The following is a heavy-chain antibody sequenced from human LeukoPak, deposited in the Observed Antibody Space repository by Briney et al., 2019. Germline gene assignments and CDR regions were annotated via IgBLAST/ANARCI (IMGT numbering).Heavy chain of an antibody. Sequence: PGGSLRLSCAASGFTFSSSWMTWVRQAPGKGLEWMANIKQDGSEKYYVDSVKGRFTISRDNAKNSLYLQMNSLRADDTAVYYCARVVRTRLAITYYYYMDVWGKGTTVTVSS. CDR3: ARVVRTRLAITYYYYMDV. CDR1: GFTFSSSW. CDR2: IKQDGSEK. J-gene: IGHJ6*03. V-gene: IGHV3-7*01. D-gene: IGHD3-3*02.